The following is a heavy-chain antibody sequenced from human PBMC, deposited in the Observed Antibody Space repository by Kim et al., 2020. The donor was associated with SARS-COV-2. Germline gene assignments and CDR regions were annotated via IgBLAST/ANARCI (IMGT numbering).Heavy chain of an antibody. V-gene: IGHV4-31*03. CDR1: GGSLSGSGYY. Sequence: SETLSLTCTVSGGSLSGSGYYWSWFRQLPGKGLEWIGYIYYRGSTYYSPSLKSRLTISVDTSKNQFFLNLSSVTAADTAVYYCARDYDSSGYYDTWGQG. CDR2: IYYRGST. J-gene: IGHJ5*02. CDR3: ARDYDSSGYYDT. D-gene: IGHD3-22*01.